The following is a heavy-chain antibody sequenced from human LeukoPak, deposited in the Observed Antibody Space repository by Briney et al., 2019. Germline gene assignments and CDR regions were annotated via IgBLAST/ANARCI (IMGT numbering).Heavy chain of an antibody. Sequence: GGSLRLSCTASGFTFSSYSMNWVRQAPGKGLEWVSSISSSSSYIYYADSVKGRFTISRDNAKNSLYLQMNSLRAEDTAVYYCARGRYDFWSGYYTFDYWGQGTLVTVSS. CDR2: ISSSSSYI. D-gene: IGHD3-3*01. J-gene: IGHJ4*02. CDR3: ARGRYDFWSGYYTFDY. CDR1: GFTFSSYS. V-gene: IGHV3-21*01.